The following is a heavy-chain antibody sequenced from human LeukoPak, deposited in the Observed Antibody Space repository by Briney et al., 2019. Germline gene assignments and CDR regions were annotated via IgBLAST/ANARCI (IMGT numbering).Heavy chain of an antibody. Sequence: SETLSLTCTVSGYSISSGYYWGWIRQPPGQGLEWIGSIYHSGSTYYNPSLKSRVTISVDTSKNQFSLKLSSVTAADTAVYYCARDRGTFSQTEFDPWGQGTLVTVSS. D-gene: IGHD2/OR15-2a*01. CDR1: GYSISSGYY. CDR2: IYHSGST. CDR3: ARDRGTFSQTEFDP. V-gene: IGHV4-38-2*02. J-gene: IGHJ5*02.